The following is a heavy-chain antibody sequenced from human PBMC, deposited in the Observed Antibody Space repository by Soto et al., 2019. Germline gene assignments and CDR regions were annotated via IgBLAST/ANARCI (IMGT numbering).Heavy chain of an antibody. Sequence: SETLSLTCTVSSDSISNEYWCWIRQPPGKGLEWIGDIFHSGSTNYNPSLKSRVSISGDKSRNQFSLNLYYVTAADTAVYYCSGQYNLGHPCDVWGRGTLVTVSS. CDR3: SGQYNLGHPCDV. J-gene: IGHJ4*01. CDR1: SDSISNEY. CDR2: IFHSGST. V-gene: IGHV4-59*12. D-gene: IGHD1-20*01.